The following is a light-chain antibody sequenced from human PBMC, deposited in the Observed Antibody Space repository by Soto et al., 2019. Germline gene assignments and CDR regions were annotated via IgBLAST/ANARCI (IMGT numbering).Light chain of an antibody. V-gene: IGKV3-20*01. CDR3: QQYGSSPPKYT. J-gene: IGKJ2*01. CDR1: QSVSSNY. CDR2: GTS. Sequence: EIVLTQSPSTLSLSPGERATLSCRASQSVSSNYLAWYQQKPGQAPRLLIYGTSNRATDIPDRFSGSGSGTDFTLTISRLEPEDFAVYYCQQYGSSPPKYTFGQGTKLEIK.